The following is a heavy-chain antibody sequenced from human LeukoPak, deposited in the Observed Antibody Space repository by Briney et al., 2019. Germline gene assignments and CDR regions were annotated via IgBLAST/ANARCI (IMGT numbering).Heavy chain of an antibody. CDR3: ARDLAPLAAAGSPYFDY. J-gene: IGHJ4*02. V-gene: IGHV1-69*13. Sequence: GASVKVSCKASGGTFSSYAISCVRQAPGQGLEWMGGIIPIFGTANYAQKFQGRVTITADESTSTAYMELSSLRSEDTAVYYCARDLAPLAAAGSPYFDYWGQGTLVTVSS. D-gene: IGHD6-13*01. CDR2: IIPIFGTA. CDR1: GGTFSSYA.